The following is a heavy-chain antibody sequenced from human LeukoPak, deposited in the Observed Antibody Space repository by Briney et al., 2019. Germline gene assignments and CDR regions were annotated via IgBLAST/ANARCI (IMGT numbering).Heavy chain of an antibody. CDR2: FDPEDGET. CDR3: ARGRPPYGMDV. CDR1: GYTLTELS. V-gene: IGHV1-24*01. Sequence: ASVKVSCKVSGYTLTELSMHWVRQAPGKGLEWMGGFDPEDGETIYAQKFQGRVTMTRNTSISTAYMELSSLRSEDTAVYYCARGRPPYGMDVWGQGTTVTVSS. J-gene: IGHJ6*02.